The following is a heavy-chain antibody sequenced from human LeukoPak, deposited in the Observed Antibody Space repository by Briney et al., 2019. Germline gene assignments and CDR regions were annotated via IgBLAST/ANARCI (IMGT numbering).Heavy chain of an antibody. J-gene: IGHJ5*02. CDR3: ARDGKNYDKSLGPFDP. V-gene: IGHV3-23*01. CDR1: GFTFNRHG. D-gene: IGHD3-9*01. CDR2: IDVSGRVT. Sequence: PTGGSLRLSCAASGFTFNRHGMSWVRQAPGKGLEWVSGIDVSGRVTYYADSVKGRFTISRDNSKNMVYLQMNSLRAGDMAVYYCARDGKNYDKSLGPFDPWGREPWSPSPQ.